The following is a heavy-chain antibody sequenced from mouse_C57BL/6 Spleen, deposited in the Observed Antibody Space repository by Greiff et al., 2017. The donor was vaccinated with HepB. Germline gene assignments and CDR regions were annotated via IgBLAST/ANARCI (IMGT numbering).Heavy chain of an antibody. CDR1: GYTFTDYY. Sequence: EVQLQESGPELVKPGASVKISCKASGYTFTDYYMNWVKQSHGKSLEWIGDINPNNGGTSYNQKFKGKATLTVDKSSSTAYMELRSLTSEDSAVYYCAKLDSSGYGYAMDYWGQGTSVTVSS. D-gene: IGHD3-2*02. V-gene: IGHV1-26*01. CDR2: INPNNGGT. CDR3: AKLDSSGYGYAMDY. J-gene: IGHJ4*01.